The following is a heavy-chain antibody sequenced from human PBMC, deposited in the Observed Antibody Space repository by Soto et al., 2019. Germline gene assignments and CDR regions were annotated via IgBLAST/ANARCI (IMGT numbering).Heavy chain of an antibody. CDR1: GGSISPYY. J-gene: IGHJ4*02. D-gene: IGHD3-16*02. CDR3: ARRRSSRYAGESDD. Sequence: QVQLQESGPGLVKPSETLSLTCTVSGGSISPYYWSWIRQPPGKGLEWIGFIYYSGSTNYNPSLTSRVTIPVDTSQNQFALMLTSVTAADRAVYYCARRRSSRYAGESDDWGPGTLVTVSS. V-gene: IGHV4-59*01. CDR2: IYYSGST.